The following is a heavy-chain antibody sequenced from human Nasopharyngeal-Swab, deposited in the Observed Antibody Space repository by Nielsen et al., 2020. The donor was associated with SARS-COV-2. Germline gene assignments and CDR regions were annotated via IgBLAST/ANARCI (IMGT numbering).Heavy chain of an antibody. D-gene: IGHD7-27*01. Sequence: SETLSLTCTVSGGSIGGYYWSWIRQLPGGGLEWIAYVYYSGSANYNPSFKSRATISVDSSKKQLSLKLSSVTAADTAVYYCARSPGYYFDFWGQGTLITVSS. CDR3: ARSPGYYFDF. CDR2: VYYSGSA. J-gene: IGHJ4*02. CDR1: GGSIGGYY. V-gene: IGHV4-59*01.